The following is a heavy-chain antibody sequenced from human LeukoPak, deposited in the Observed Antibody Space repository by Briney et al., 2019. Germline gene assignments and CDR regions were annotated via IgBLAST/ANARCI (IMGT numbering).Heavy chain of an antibody. J-gene: IGHJ4*02. Sequence: SETLSLTCAVYGGSFSGYYWSWIRQPPGKGLEWIGEINHSGSTNYNPSLKSRVTISVDTSKNQFSLKLSSVTAADTAVYYCAREGAAADYWGQGTLVTVSS. CDR1: GGSFSGYY. D-gene: IGHD6-13*01. CDR3: AREGAAADY. V-gene: IGHV4-34*01. CDR2: INHSGST.